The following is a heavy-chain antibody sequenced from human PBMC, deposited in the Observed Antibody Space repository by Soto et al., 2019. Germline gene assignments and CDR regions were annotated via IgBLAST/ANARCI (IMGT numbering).Heavy chain of an antibody. CDR1: GGSISSSSYY. V-gene: IGHV4-39*01. J-gene: IGHJ5*02. D-gene: IGHD3-10*01. CDR2: IYYSGST. Sequence: ETLSLTCTVSGGSISSSSYYWGWIRQPPGKGLEWIGSIYYSGSTYYNPSLKSRVTISVDTSKNQFSLKLSSVTAADTAVYYCARQGYYYGSGSYLRANWFDPWGQGTLVTVSS. CDR3: ARQGYYYGSGSYLRANWFDP.